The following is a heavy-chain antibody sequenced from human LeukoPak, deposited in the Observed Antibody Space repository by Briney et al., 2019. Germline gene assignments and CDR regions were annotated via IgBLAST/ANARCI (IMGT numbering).Heavy chain of an antibody. CDR2: INHSGST. V-gene: IGHV4-34*01. Sequence: SETLSLTCAAYGGSFSGYYWSWIRQPPGKGLEWIGEINHSGSTNYNPSLKSRVTISVDTSKNQFSLKLSSVTAADTAVYYCARGNLPGVERYNWFDPWGQGTPVTVSS. CDR1: GGSFSGYY. J-gene: IGHJ5*02. D-gene: IGHD3-3*01. CDR3: ARGNLPGVERYNWFDP.